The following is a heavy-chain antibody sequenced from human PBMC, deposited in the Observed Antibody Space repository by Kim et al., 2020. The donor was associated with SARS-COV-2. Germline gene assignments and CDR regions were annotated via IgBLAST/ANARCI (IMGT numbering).Heavy chain of an antibody. Sequence: ASVKVSCKASGYTFTGYYMHWVRQVPGQGLEWMGRINPNSGGTNYAQKFQGRVTMTRDTSISTAYMELSRLRSDDTAVYYCANLVDGGTRVDYWGQGTLVTVSS. CDR1: GYTFTGYY. J-gene: IGHJ4*02. CDR2: INPNSGGT. CDR3: ANLVDGGTRVDY. V-gene: IGHV1-2*06. D-gene: IGHD2-2*01.